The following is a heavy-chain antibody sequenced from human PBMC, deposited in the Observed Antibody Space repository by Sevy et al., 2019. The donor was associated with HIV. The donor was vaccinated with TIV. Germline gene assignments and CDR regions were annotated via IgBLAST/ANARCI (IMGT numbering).Heavy chain of an antibody. CDR3: TRGPRGVVQS. D-gene: IGHD3-10*01. V-gene: IGHV3-74*01. J-gene: IGHJ5*02. CDR2: INSDGAAT. Sequence: GGSLRLSCAASGFTLSADWMHWVRQTPGKGLGCVSRINSDGAATHYADSVKGRFIISRDNGKNSLYLQMNSLRVEDTGLYYCTRGPRGVVQSWGQGTLVTVSS. CDR1: GFTLSADW.